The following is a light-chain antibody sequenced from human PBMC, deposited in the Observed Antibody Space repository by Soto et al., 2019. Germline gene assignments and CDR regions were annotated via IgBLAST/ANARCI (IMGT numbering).Light chain of an antibody. V-gene: IGKV1-5*01. CDR3: QQYNSYSRT. CDR1: QSISSF. CDR2: GAS. J-gene: IGKJ1*01. Sequence: DIQMTQSPSSLSASVGDRVTITCRASQSISSFLNWYQQKPGKAPNLLIYGASNLQSGVPSRFSGSGSGTEFTLTISSLQPDDFATYYCQQYNSYSRTFGQGTKVDIK.